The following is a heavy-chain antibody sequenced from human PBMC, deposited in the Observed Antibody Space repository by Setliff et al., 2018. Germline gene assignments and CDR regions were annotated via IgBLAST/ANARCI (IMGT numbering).Heavy chain of an antibody. D-gene: IGHD6-19*01. J-gene: IGHJ6*03. V-gene: IGHV4-4*07. CDR2: IYIGGSA. Sequence: PSETLSLTCTVSGGSISSHYWSWIRQPAGKGLEWIGHIYIGGSANYNPSLKSRVTMSIDTSKNQFSLKLNSVTAADMAVYYCAREQWLDPPGYYYMDVLAKGTTVTVSS. CDR3: AREQWLDPPGYYYMDV. CDR1: GGSISSHY.